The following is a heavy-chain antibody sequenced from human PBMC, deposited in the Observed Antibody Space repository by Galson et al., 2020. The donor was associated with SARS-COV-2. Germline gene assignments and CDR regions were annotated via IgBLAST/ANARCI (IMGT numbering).Heavy chain of an antibody. CDR3: ARDPALIGVNAFDI. V-gene: IGHV4-61*01. CDR2: IYYSGST. D-gene: IGHD3-22*01. CDR1: GGSVSSGSYY. Sequence: SETLSLTCTVSGGSVSSGSYYWSWIRQPPGKGLEWIGYIYYSGSTNYNPSLKSRVTISVDTSKNQFSLKLSSVTAADTAVYYCARDPALIGVNAFDIWGQGTMVTVSS. J-gene: IGHJ3*02.